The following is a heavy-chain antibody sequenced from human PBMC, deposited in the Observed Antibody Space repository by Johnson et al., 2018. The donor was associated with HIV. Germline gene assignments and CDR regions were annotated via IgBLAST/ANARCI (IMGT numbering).Heavy chain of an antibody. D-gene: IGHD1-1*01. V-gene: IGHV3-30*03. CDR1: GFTFSSYG. J-gene: IGHJ3*02. CDR2: ISYDGSNK. CDR3: ATSTASDALDI. Sequence: QVQLVESGGGVVQPGRSLRLSCAASGFTFSSYGIHWVRQAPGKGLEWVAFISYDGSNKYYADSVKGRFTISRDNSKNTLFLQMNSLRADDTAMYYCATSTASDALDIWGQGTMVTVSS.